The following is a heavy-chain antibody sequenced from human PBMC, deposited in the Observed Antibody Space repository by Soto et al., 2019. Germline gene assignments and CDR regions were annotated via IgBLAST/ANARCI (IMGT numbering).Heavy chain of an antibody. D-gene: IGHD6-13*01. J-gene: IGHJ5*02. CDR1: GFRFVSFT. V-gene: IGHV3-21*01. Sequence: WGSLRLSCSASGFRFVSFTIRGVRPSPLKGLEWVSTSSSNSAYIYYTDALRGRFTISRDNAKNSLHLQMNSLRAEDTAVYYCTRDASRDSSARGWFDPWGTGTLVTVSS. CDR2: SSSNSAYI. CDR3: TRDASRDSSARGWFDP.